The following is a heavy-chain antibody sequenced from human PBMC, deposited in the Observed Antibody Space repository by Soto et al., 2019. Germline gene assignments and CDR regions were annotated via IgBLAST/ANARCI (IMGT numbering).Heavy chain of an antibody. J-gene: IGHJ4*02. CDR2: IYGDNDK. D-gene: IGHD4-17*01. CDR3: AHCTLHDYGDYDPGTSHVFDS. CDR1: GFSLSNSGVG. V-gene: IGHV2-5*02. Sequence: QITLKESGPSPVKPTQTLTVTCTFSGFSLSNSGVGVAWIRQPPGKALEWLALIYGDNDKRYSPSLKTRLTXTXXXSXXQVVLTMNNMDPVDTATYYCAHCTLHDYGDYDPGTSHVFDSWGQGTLVTVSS.